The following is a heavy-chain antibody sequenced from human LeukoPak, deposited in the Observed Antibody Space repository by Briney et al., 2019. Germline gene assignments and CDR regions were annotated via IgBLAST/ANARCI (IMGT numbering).Heavy chain of an antibody. CDR1: GGSISSGGYS. D-gene: IGHD4-17*01. CDR3: ASMTTVPTGFDY. CDR2: IYHSGST. J-gene: IGHJ4*02. Sequence: SETLSLTCAVSGGSISSGGYSWSWIRQPPGKGLEWIGYIYHSGSTYYNPSLKSRVTISVDRSKNQFSPKLSSVTAADTAVYYCASMTTVPTGFDYWGQGTLVTVSS. V-gene: IGHV4-30-2*01.